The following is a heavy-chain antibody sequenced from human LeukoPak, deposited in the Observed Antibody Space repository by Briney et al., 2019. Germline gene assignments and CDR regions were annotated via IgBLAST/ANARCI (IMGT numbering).Heavy chain of an antibody. Sequence: PGGSLRLSCAASGCTFSSYSLNWVRQAPGKGLEWVSHISSSSSTIYYGDSVKGRFTISRDNAKNSLYLQMNSLRDEDTAVYYCARERDSSSWYAFDIWGQGTMVTVSS. CDR3: ARERDSSSWYAFDI. D-gene: IGHD6-13*01. CDR2: ISSSSSTI. CDR1: GCTFSSYS. V-gene: IGHV3-48*02. J-gene: IGHJ3*02.